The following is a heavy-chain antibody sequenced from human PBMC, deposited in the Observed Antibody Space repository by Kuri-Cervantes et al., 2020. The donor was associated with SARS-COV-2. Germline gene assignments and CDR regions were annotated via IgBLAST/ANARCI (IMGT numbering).Heavy chain of an antibody. CDR3: TTPVAEGIWFDP. CDR1: GFTFSDYY. CDR2: ISSSGSTI. V-gene: IGHV3-11*01. J-gene: IGHJ5*02. D-gene: IGHD6-19*01. Sequence: GGSLRLSCAASGFTFSDYYMSWIRQAPGKGLEWVSYISSSGSTIYYADSVKGRFTISRDNAKNSLYLQMNSLRAEDTAVYYCTTPVAEGIWFDPWGQGTLVTVSS.